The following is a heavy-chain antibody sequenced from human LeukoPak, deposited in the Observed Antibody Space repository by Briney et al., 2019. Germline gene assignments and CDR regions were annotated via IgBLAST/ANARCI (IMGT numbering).Heavy chain of an antibody. J-gene: IGHJ4*02. CDR1: GFTVSSNY. CDR3: AKLPGNERFLEWLFVFDY. Sequence: PGGSLRLSCAASGFTVSSNYMSWVRQAPGKGLEWVSVIYSGGSTYYADSVKGRFTISRDNSKNTLYLQMNSLRAEDTAVYYCAKLPGNERFLEWLFVFDYWGQGTLVTVSS. CDR2: IYSGGST. D-gene: IGHD3-3*01. V-gene: IGHV3-53*01.